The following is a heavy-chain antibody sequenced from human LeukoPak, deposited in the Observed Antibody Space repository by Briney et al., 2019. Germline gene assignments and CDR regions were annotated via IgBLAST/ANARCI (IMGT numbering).Heavy chain of an antibody. CDR3: ANAPYYSDSSYGLDY. J-gene: IGHJ4*02. CDR2: IWYDGSNK. V-gene: IGHV3-33*06. D-gene: IGHD6-6*01. CDR1: GFTFSNYG. Sequence: GGSLRVSCAASGFTFSNYGMHWVRQAPGKGLEWVAVIWYDGSNKYYADSVKGRFTISRDNSKNTLYLQMNSLRAEDTAVYYCANAPYYSDSSYGLDYWGQGTLVTVSS.